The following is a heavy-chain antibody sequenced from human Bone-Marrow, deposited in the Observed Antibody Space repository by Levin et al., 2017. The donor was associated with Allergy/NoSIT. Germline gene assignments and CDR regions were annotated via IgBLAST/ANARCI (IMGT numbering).Heavy chain of an antibody. V-gene: IGHV4-59*01. J-gene: IGHJ4*02. CDR1: GGSISSYY. Sequence: SSPLSLLVCVSGGSISSYYWSWIRQPPGPFLSFLFSLSSLGRPPSHPSLKSRVTISVDTSKNQFSLKLRSVTAADTAVYSCARSPGQGNYFDFWGQGTLVTVSS. CDR3: ARSPGQGNYFDF. D-gene: IGHD1-1*01. CDR2: LSSLGRP.